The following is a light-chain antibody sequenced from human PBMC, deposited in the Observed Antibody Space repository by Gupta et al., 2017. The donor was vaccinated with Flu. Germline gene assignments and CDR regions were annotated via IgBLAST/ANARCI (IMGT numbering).Light chain of an antibody. CDR2: WAS. CDR1: QSVLYSSNNKNY. Sequence: DIVMTQSPDSLAVSLCERDTINCKSSQSVLYSSNNKNYLAWYQQKPGQPPKLLIYWASTRESGVPDRFSGSGSGTDFTLTISSLQAEDVAVYYCQQYYSTPWTFGQGTKVEIK. J-gene: IGKJ1*01. CDR3: QQYYSTPWT. V-gene: IGKV4-1*01.